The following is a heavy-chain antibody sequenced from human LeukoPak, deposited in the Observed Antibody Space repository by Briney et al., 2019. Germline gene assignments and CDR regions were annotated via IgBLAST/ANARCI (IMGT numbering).Heavy chain of an antibody. CDR1: GFTFSVYA. Sequence: GGSLRLSCAASGFTFSVYAMSWVRQAPGKGLEWVSGIGSDGSTHYAESVKGRFAISRDNSKSTLYLQMNSLRAEDTAVYYCARVGTTSNFYYYYGMDVWGQGTTVTVSS. J-gene: IGHJ6*02. CDR2: IGSDGST. D-gene: IGHD2/OR15-2a*01. V-gene: IGHV3-23*01. CDR3: ARVGTTSNFYYYYGMDV.